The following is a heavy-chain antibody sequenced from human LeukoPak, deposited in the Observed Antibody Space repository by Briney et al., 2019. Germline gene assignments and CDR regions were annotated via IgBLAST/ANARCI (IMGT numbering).Heavy chain of an antibody. J-gene: IGHJ4*02. D-gene: IGHD4-11*01. CDR2: IIPIFGTA. CDR1: GGTFSSYA. V-gene: IGHV1-69*13. Sequence: ASVKVSCKASGGTFSSYAISWVRQAPGQGLEWMGGIIPIFGTANYAQKFQGRVTITADESTSTAYMELSSLRSEDTAVYYCARGGAFKRTLTTRRSYYFDYWGQGTLVTVSP. CDR3: ARGGAFKRTLTTRRSYYFDY.